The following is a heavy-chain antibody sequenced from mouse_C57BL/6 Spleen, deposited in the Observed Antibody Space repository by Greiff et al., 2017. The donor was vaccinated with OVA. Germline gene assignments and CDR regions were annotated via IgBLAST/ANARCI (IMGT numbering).Heavy chain of an antibody. Sequence: DVMLVESGGGLVQPGGSMKLSCVASGFTFSNYWMNWVRQSPEKGLEWVAQIRLKSDNYATHYAESVKGRFTISRDDSKSSVYLQMNNLRAEDTGIYYCSYDYSAYWGQGTLVTVSA. D-gene: IGHD2-4*01. V-gene: IGHV6-3*01. J-gene: IGHJ3*01. CDR2: IRLKSDNYAT. CDR1: GFTFSNYW. CDR3: SYDYSAY.